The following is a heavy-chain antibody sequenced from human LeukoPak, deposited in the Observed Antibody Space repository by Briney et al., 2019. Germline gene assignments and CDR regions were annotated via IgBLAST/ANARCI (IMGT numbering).Heavy chain of an antibody. CDR3: ASSPRKTDYYYYGMDV. CDR2: IIPIFGTA. V-gene: IGHV1-69*13. J-gene: IGHJ6*02. Sequence: SVKVSCKASGGTFSSYAISWVRQAPGQGLEWMGGIIPIFGTANYAQKFQGRVTITADESTSTAYMELSSLRSEDTAVYYCASSPRKTDYYYYGMDVWGQGTTVTVSS. CDR1: GGTFSSYA.